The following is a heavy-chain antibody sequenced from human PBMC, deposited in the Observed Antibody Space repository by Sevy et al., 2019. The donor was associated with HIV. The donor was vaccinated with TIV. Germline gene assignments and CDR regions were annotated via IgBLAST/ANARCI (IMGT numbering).Heavy chain of an antibody. J-gene: IGHJ4*02. D-gene: IGHD1-26*01. CDR3: ARVMEYSGSYDYFDY. CDR1: GFTFSSYW. CDR2: INSDGSST. Sequence: GGSLRLSCAASGFTFSSYWMHWVRQAPGKGLVWVSRINSDGSSTGYADSVKGRFTISRDNAKNTLYLQMNSLRAEDTAVYYCARVMEYSGSYDYFDYWGQGTLVTVSS. V-gene: IGHV3-74*01.